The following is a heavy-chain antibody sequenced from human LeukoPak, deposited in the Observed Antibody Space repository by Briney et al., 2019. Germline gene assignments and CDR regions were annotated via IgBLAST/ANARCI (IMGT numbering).Heavy chain of an antibody. V-gene: IGHV3-23*01. D-gene: IGHD3-22*01. CDR1: GFTFSSYA. J-gene: IGHJ4*02. CDR2: ISGSGNST. Sequence: PGGSLRLSCAASGFTFSSYAVSWVRQAPGKGLEWVSAISGSGNSTYYAESVRGRFTISKDNSKNTLYLQMNSLRAEDTAVYYCARDLHYDSSGYFGYWGQGTLVTVSS. CDR3: ARDLHYDSSGYFGY.